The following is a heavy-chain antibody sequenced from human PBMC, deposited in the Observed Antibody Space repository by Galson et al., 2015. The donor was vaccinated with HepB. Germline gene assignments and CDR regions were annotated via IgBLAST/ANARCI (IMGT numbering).Heavy chain of an antibody. CDR1: GYTFTSYG. CDR3: ARDPPQLVPARPSNWFDP. Sequence: SVKVSCKASGYTFTSYGISWVRQAPGQGLEWMGWISAYNGNTNYAQKLQGRVTMTTDTSTSTAYMELRSLRSDDTAVYYCARDPPQLVPARPSNWFDPWGQGTLVTVSS. J-gene: IGHJ5*02. D-gene: IGHD6-13*01. CDR2: ISAYNGNT. V-gene: IGHV1-18*04.